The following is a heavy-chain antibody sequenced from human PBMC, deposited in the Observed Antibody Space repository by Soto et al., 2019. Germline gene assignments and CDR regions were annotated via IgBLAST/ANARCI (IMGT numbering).Heavy chain of an antibody. CDR2: IYYSGST. D-gene: IGHD3-22*01. CDR1: GYSISNTNW. J-gene: IGHJ5*02. CDR3: ARQANGYYYGWFDP. Sequence: SETPSLTCAVSGYSISNTNWWGWIRQPPGKGLEWIGYIYYSGSTYYNPSLKSRVTMSVDTSKNQFSLKLSSVTAADTAVYYCARQANGYYYGWFDPWGQGTLVTVSS. V-gene: IGHV4-28*01.